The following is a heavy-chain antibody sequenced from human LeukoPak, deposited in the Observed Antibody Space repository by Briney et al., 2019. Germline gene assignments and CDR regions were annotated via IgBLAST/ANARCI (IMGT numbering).Heavy chain of an antibody. V-gene: IGHV4-39*07. CDR1: GGSISSSSYY. CDR2: IFYTGNT. Sequence: SETLSLTCTVSGGSISSSSYYWGWLRQPPGRGLEWIGNIFYTGNTYYNPSLKSRVTIPVDTSKNQFSLRLSSVTAADTAVYYCARVGGDCYSCHFDYWGQGTLVTVSS. J-gene: IGHJ4*02. D-gene: IGHD2-21*02. CDR3: ARVGGDCYSCHFDY.